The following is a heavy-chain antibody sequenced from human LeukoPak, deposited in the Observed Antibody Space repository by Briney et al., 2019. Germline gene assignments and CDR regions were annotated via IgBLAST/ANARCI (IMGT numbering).Heavy chain of an antibody. D-gene: IGHD5-12*01. V-gene: IGHV1-18*01. J-gene: IGHJ6*03. CDR2: ISAYNGNT. CDR1: GYTFTSYG. CDR3: ARVRDPGGGYSGYDPYYYYYYMDV. Sequence: GASVKVSCKASGYTFTSYGISWVRQAPGQGLEWMGWISAYNGNTNYAQKLQGRVTMTTDTSTSTAYMELRSLRSDDTAVYYCARVRDPGGGYSGYDPYYYYYYMDVWGKGTTVTVSS.